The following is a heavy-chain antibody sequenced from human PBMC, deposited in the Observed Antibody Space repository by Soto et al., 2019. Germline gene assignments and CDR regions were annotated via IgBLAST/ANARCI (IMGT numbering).Heavy chain of an antibody. Sequence: QVQLVESGGGVVQPGRSLRLSCAASGFTFSSYGMHWVRQAPGKGLEWVAVIWYDGSNKYYADSVKGRFTISRDNSKNTLYLQMNSLRAEDTAVYYCAREAGIAAARPYYYYGMDVWGQGTTVTVSS. CDR2: IWYDGSNK. CDR3: AREAGIAAARPYYYYGMDV. J-gene: IGHJ6*02. CDR1: GFTFSSYG. V-gene: IGHV3-33*01. D-gene: IGHD6-13*01.